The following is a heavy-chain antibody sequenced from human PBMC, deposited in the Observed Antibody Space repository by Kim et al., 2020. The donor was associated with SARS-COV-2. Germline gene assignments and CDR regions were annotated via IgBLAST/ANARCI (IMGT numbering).Heavy chain of an antibody. J-gene: IGHJ6*02. V-gene: IGHV1-69*01. CDR1: GGTFSSYA. CDR3: AGGGWGGSMYYYGMDV. D-gene: IGHD3-16*01. Sequence: SVKVSCKASGGTFSSYAISWVRQAPGQGLEWMGGIIPIFGTANYAQKFQGRVTITADESTSTAYMELSSLRSEDTAVYYWAGGGWGGSMYYYGMDVWGQGPTVTVSS. CDR2: IIPIFGTA.